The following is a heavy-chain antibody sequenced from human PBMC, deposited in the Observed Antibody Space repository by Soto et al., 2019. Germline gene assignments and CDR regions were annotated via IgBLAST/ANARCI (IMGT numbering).Heavy chain of an antibody. CDR1: GFTFSVYA. J-gene: IGHJ4*02. D-gene: IGHD3-10*01. CDR3: AKALYGGFTY. V-gene: IGHV3-23*01. CDR2: ISGSGDST. Sequence: EVRLLESGGGLVQPGGSLRLSCAASGFTFSVYAMSWVRQAPGKGLEWVSGISGSGDSTHYADSVKGRFTVSRDNSKGVLYLQTTRLRAGDTAIYYCAKALYGGFTYWGQGTLVTVSS.